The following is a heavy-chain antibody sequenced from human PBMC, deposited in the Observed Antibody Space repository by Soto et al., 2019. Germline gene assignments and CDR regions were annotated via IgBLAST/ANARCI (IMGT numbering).Heavy chain of an antibody. J-gene: IGHJ4*02. V-gene: IGHV3-30*03. CDR1: GFTFSSYG. CDR3: AGSSPLLVVY. Sequence: GWSLRLSCAASGFTFSSYGMHWVRQAPGKGLEWVAVISYDGSNKYYADSVKGRFTISRDNSKNTLYLQMNSLRAEDTAVYYCAGSSPLLVVYWGQGTLVTVSS. CDR2: ISYDGSNK. D-gene: IGHD6-6*01.